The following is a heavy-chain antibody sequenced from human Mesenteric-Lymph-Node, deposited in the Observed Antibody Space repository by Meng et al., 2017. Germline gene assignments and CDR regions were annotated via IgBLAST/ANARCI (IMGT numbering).Heavy chain of an antibody. Sequence: SETLSLTCTVSGGSISSSSYYWGWIRQPPGKGLEWIGSIYYSGSTYYNPSLKSRVTISVDTSKNQFSLKLSSVTAADTAVYYCARVALAPEAADFDYWGQGTLVTVSS. CDR1: GGSISSSSYY. D-gene: IGHD6-13*01. CDR2: IYYSGST. CDR3: ARVALAPEAADFDY. J-gene: IGHJ4*02. V-gene: IGHV4-39*07.